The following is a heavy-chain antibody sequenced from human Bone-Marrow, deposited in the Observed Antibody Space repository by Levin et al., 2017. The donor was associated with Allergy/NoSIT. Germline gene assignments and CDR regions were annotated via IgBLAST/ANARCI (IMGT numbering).Heavy chain of an antibody. CDR2: IYYSGST. V-gene: IGHV4-39*01. CDR3: ARHGRSRPPALWFGEFPNWFDP. D-gene: IGHD3-10*01. CDR1: GGSISSSSYY. J-gene: IGHJ5*02. Sequence: SQTLSLTCTVSGGSISSSSYYWGWIRQPPGKGLEWIGSIYYSGSTYYNPSLKSRVTISVDTSKNQFSLKLSSVTAADTAVYYCARHGRSRPPALWFGEFPNWFDPWGQGTLVTVSS.